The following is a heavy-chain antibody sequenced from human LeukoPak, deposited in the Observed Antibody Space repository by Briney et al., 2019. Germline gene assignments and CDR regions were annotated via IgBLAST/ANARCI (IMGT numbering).Heavy chain of an antibody. J-gene: IGHJ6*04. CDR2: ISWNSGGI. Sequence: GRSLRLSCAASGFTFYVYAMHCRRQARGKGVEGGSGISWNSGGIGYAEAVKSRFTICRDNDKNSLYLQMNSLRAEDTALYYCAKGHDNYDCDGMDVGGEGTTVTVSS. V-gene: IGHV3-9*01. CDR3: AKGHDNYDCDGMDV. D-gene: IGHD5-12*01. CDR1: GFTFYVYA.